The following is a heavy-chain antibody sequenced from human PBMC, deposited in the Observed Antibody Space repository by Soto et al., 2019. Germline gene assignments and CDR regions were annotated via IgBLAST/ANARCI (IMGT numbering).Heavy chain of an antibody. J-gene: IGHJ5*02. CDR2: TYHTGST. V-gene: IGHV4-59*13. Sequence: SETLSLTCTISGGSFGTNYWSWIRQAPGKGLEWIGYTYHTGSTKYNPSLRSRATISVDTSKNQFSLTLNSAAAADTAVYYCATDSAGRGPFDPWGQGILVTVSS. CDR1: GGSFGTNY. CDR3: ATDSAGRGPFDP. D-gene: IGHD3-10*01.